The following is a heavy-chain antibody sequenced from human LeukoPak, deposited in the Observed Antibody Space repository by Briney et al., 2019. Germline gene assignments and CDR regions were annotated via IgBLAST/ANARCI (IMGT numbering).Heavy chain of an antibody. CDR2: ITASDVST. CDR1: GFTFSSYG. J-gene: IGHJ4*02. D-gene: IGHD3-22*01. CDR3: ANGPTSSGHFYYFDY. V-gene: IGHV3-23*01. Sequence: GGSLRLSCATSGFTFSSYGMTWVGQAPGKGLEWVSSITASDVSTYYADSVKGRFTISRDNSKNTLYLQMNSLRAEDTAVYYCANGPTSSGHFYYFDYWGQGTQVTVSS.